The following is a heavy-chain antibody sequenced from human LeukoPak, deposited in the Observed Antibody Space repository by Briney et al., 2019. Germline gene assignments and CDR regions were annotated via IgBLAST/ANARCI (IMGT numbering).Heavy chain of an antibody. V-gene: IGHV3-30*03. CDR3: ARAGYGDITDY. D-gene: IGHD4-17*01. Sequence: GGSLRLSCAASGLTFSSYGMHWVRQAPGKGLEWVAGISYDGSNKYYADSVKGRFTISRDNAKNSLYLQMNSLRAEDTAVYYCARAGYGDITDYWGQGTLVTVSS. J-gene: IGHJ4*02. CDR2: ISYDGSNK. CDR1: GLTFSSYG.